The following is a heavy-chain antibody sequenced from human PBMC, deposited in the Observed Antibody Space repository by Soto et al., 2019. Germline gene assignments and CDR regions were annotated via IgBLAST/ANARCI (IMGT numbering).Heavy chain of an antibody. CDR2: INANNGNT. CDR1: GYTFTGYY. J-gene: IGHJ5*02. D-gene: IGHD2-2*01. Sequence: ASVKVSCQASGYTFTGYYMHWVRQAPGQGLEWMGWINANNGNTNYAQKLQGRVTMTTDTSTSTAYMELRSLRSDDTAVYYCGREFKYCSSTSCYAVWFDPWGQGTLVTVSS. CDR3: GREFKYCSSTSCYAVWFDP. V-gene: IGHV1-18*04.